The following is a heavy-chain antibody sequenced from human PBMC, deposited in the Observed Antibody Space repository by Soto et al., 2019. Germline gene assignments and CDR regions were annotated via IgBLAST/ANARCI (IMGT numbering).Heavy chain of an antibody. Sequence: QVQLVQSGAEMKKPGSSVKVSCQSSGGTFNTYAMNWVRQAPGQGPEWMGDISPMFGAANYAPQFKGRVTITADESTGTAYMQVSSLTSEDTALYFCAREVQVHTPAFVYWGQGTLVTV. CDR1: GGTFNTYA. V-gene: IGHV1-69*19. J-gene: IGHJ4*02. D-gene: IGHD1-1*01. CDR2: ISPMFGAA. CDR3: AREVQVHTPAFVY.